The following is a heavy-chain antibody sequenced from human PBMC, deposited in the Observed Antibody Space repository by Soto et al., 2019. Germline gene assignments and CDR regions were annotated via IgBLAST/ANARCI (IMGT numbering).Heavy chain of an antibody. J-gene: IGHJ5*02. CDR1: GFTFSTYT. CDR2: ISTSGGST. D-gene: IGHD2-2*01. V-gene: IGHV3-23*01. CDR3: AKAGGSSTSNWFDP. Sequence: GGSLRLSCSASGFTFSTYTMNWVRLAPGKGLEWVSSISTSGGSTYYADPVKGRFAISRDNSRNTLYLQVNSLRAEDTAVYYCAKAGGSSTSNWFDPWGHGTLVTV.